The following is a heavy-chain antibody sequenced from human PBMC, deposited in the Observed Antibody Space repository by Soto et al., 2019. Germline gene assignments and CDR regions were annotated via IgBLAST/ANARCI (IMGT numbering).Heavy chain of an antibody. J-gene: IGHJ4*02. CDR3: ARAVLPATAPFDY. CDR2: IYYSGST. CDR1: GGSISNYY. Sequence: PSETLSRTCIVSGGSISNYYWSWIRQPPGKGLEWIGYIYYSGSTNYNPSLQSRVTISVDTSKNQFSLKLSSVTAADTAVYYCARAVLPATAPFDYWGQGTLVTVSS. V-gene: IGHV4-59*01. D-gene: IGHD2-2*01.